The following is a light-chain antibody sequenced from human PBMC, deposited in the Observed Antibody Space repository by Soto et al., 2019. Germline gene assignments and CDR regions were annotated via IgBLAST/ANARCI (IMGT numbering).Light chain of an antibody. J-gene: IGLJ2*01. Sequence: QSVLTQPPSVSGAPGQRVTISCTGSSSNIGAGYDVHWYQQLPGTAPKLLTYGNSNRPSGVPDRFSGSKSGTSASLAITGLQADDEADYYCQSYDSSLSGYVVFGGGTKVTVL. CDR1: SSNIGAGYD. V-gene: IGLV1-40*01. CDR2: GNS. CDR3: QSYDSSLSGYVV.